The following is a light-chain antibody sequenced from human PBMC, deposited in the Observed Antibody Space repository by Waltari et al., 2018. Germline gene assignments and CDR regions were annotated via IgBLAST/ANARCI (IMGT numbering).Light chain of an antibody. CDR1: SSNTGSNP. CDR2: SNN. Sequence: QSVLTQPPSASRTPGQRVTISCSGSSSNTGSNPFNWYQQLPGTAPKLLIYSNNQRPSGVPDRFSGSKSGTSASLAISGLQSEDEADYYCAAWDDSLNGWVFGGGTKLTVL. V-gene: IGLV1-44*01. CDR3: AAWDDSLNGWV. J-gene: IGLJ3*02.